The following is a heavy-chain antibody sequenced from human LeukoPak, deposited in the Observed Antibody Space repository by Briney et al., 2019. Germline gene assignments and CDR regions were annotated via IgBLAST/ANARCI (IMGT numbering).Heavy chain of an antibody. V-gene: IGHV3-48*01. CDR1: GFTISIYS. Sequence: GGSLRLSCAASGFTISIYSLNWVRQAPGKGLEWVSYISSSSSTIYYADSVKGRFTISRDNAKNSLYLQMNSLRAEDTAVYYCARFRPMYSSSSSYYYMDVWGKGTTVTVSS. CDR3: ARFRPMYSSSSSYYYMDV. CDR2: ISSSSSTI. J-gene: IGHJ6*03. D-gene: IGHD6-6*01.